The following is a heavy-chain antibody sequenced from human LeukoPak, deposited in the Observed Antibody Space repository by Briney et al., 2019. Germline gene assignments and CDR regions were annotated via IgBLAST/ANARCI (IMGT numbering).Heavy chain of an antibody. CDR2: INHSGST. CDR1: GGSISSSSYY. D-gene: IGHD6-19*01. V-gene: IGHV4-39*07. CDR3: ARLNSSGSTFDY. Sequence: SETLSLTCTVSGGSISSSSYYWGWIRQPPGKGLEWIGEINHSGSTNYNPSLKSRVTISVDTSKNQFSLKLSSVTAADTAVYYCARLNSSGSTFDYWGQGTLVTVSS. J-gene: IGHJ4*02.